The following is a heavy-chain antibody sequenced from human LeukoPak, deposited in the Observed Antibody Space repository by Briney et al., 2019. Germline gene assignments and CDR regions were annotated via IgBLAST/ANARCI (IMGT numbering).Heavy chain of an antibody. D-gene: IGHD6-6*01. CDR1: GGSISSYY. Sequence: PSETLSLTCTVSGGSISSYYWSWIRQPPGKGLEWIGYIYYSGSTNYNPSPKSRVSISVDPSKNQFSLKLSSVTAADTAVYYCARHGKGSSNYYYMDVWGKGTTVTVSS. V-gene: IGHV4-59*08. CDR3: ARHGKGSSNYYYMDV. J-gene: IGHJ6*03. CDR2: IYYSGST.